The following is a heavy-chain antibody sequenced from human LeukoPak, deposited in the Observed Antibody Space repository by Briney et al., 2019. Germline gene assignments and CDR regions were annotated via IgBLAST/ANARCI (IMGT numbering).Heavy chain of an antibody. CDR1: GFTFSSYA. V-gene: IGHV3-23*01. D-gene: IGHD6-13*01. Sequence: GGSLRLSCAASGFTFSSYAMSWVRQAPGKGLEWVSAISGSGGSTYYADSVKGRFTISRDNSKNTLYLQMNSLRAEDTAVYYCAKGRTDSSSRTSSGGSNYGTSYYFDYWGQGTLVTVSS. J-gene: IGHJ4*02. CDR2: ISGSGGST. CDR3: AKGRTDSSSRTSSGGSNYGTSYYFDY.